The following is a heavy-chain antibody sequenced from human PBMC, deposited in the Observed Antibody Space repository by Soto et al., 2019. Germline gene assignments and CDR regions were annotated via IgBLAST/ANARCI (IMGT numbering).Heavy chain of an antibody. D-gene: IGHD2-2*01. CDR1: GGSISSYY. J-gene: IGHJ6*03. CDR3: AIDHPFRYCSSTSCGYYYYMDV. Sequence: PSETLSLTCTVSGGSISSYYWSWIRQPPGKGLEWIGYIYYSGSTNYNPSLKSRVTISVDTSKNQFSLKLSSVTVEDTAVYYCAIDHPFRYCSSTSCGYYYYMDVWGKGTTVTVSS. V-gene: IGHV4-59*01. CDR2: IYYSGST.